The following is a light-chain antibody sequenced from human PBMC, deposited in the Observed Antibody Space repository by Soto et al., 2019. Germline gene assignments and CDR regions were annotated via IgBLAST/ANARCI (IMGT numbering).Light chain of an antibody. CDR1: QSVDSK. J-gene: IGKJ1*01. CDR3: QHYSTWLWT. V-gene: IGKV3-15*01. CDR2: GAS. Sequence: EIVMTQSPATLSVSPGERATLSCRASQSVDSKLAWYQQKPGQGPRLLIYGASSRATGIPARFSDSGSGTEFTLTIRSLQSEDFAVYYCQHYSTWLWTFGQGTKVEIK.